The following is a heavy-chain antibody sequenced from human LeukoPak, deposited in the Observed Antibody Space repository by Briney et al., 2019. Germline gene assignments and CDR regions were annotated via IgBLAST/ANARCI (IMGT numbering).Heavy chain of an antibody. Sequence: GGSLRPSCAASGFTFSSYWMNWVRQAPGKGLEWVANIKQDGSEKYYVDSVKGRFTISRDNAKNSLYLQMNSLRAEDTAVYYCARDLPTYCGGDCSAYWGQGTLVTVSS. V-gene: IGHV3-7*01. CDR3: ARDLPTYCGGDCSAY. CDR2: IKQDGSEK. D-gene: IGHD2-21*01. J-gene: IGHJ4*02. CDR1: GFTFSSYW.